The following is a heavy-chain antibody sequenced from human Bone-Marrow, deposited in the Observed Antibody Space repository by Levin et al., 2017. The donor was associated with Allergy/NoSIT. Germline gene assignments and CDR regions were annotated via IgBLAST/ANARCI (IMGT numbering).Heavy chain of an antibody. CDR1: GFTFSSFW. CDR3: VRDLYGRDDH. V-gene: IGHV3-74*03. Sequence: GGSLRLSCVASGFTFSSFWMHWVRQAPGKGLVWLSHIKGDGSTTTYADSVKGRFTISRDNAKNTLYLQMNSLIAEDTAVYYCVRDLYGRDDHWGQGTLVTVSS. CDR2: IKGDGSTT. D-gene: IGHD2-2*02. J-gene: IGHJ4*02.